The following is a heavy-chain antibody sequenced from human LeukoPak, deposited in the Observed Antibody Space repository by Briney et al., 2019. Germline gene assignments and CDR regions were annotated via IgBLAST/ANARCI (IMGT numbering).Heavy chain of an antibody. D-gene: IGHD6-13*01. Sequence: GESLKISCKGSGYIFTSYWIGWVRQMPGKGLEWMGIIYPGDSDTRYSPSFQGQVTISADKSISTAYLQWSSLKASDTAMYYCARRGESGIATADYYFDYWGQGTLVTVSS. CDR1: GYIFTSYW. CDR2: IYPGDSDT. J-gene: IGHJ4*02. V-gene: IGHV5-51*01. CDR3: ARRGESGIATADYYFDY.